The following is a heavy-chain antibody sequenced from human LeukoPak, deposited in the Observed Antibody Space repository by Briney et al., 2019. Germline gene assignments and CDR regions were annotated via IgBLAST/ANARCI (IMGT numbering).Heavy chain of an antibody. D-gene: IGHD3-9*01. CDR1: GFTFSDYG. CDR3: AKDMVDILTASSPHHGLDY. CDR2: IRYDGSNK. J-gene: IGHJ4*02. Sequence: GGSLRLSCAASGFTFSDYGMHWVRQAPGKGLEWVAFIRYDGSNKYYGDSVKGRFTISRDNSKNTLYLQMNSLRAEDTAVYYCAKDMVDILTASSPHHGLDYWGQGTLVTVSS. V-gene: IGHV3-30*02.